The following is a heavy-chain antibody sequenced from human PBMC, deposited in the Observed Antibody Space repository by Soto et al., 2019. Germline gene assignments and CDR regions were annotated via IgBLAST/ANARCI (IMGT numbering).Heavy chain of an antibody. D-gene: IGHD2-2*01. CDR2: ISAYNGNT. Sequence: GASVKVSCKASGYTFTSYGISWVRQAPGQGLEWMGWISAYNGNTNYAQKLQGRVTMTTDTSTSTAYMELRSLRSDDTAVYYCARDHGKYCSSTSCPDAFDIWGQGTMVTVS. J-gene: IGHJ3*02. CDR1: GYTFTSYG. CDR3: ARDHGKYCSSTSCPDAFDI. V-gene: IGHV1-18*04.